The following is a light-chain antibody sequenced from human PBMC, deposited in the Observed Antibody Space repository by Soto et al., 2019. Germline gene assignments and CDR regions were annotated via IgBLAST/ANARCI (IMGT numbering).Light chain of an antibody. V-gene: IGKV3-20*01. CDR2: GAS. Sequence: EIVLTQSPGTLSLSPGERATLSCRASQSVSSNYLVWYQQKPGQAPRLLIHGASSRATGIPDRFSGSGSGTDFTLTISRLELEDFAVYYCQQYGSSPPWTFGQGTKVEIK. CDR1: QSVSSNY. J-gene: IGKJ1*01. CDR3: QQYGSSPPWT.